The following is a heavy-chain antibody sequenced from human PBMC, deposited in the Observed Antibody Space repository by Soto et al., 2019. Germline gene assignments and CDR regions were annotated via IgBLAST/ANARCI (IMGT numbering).Heavy chain of an antibody. J-gene: IGHJ5*02. Sequence: SETLSLTCTVSGGSISSYYWSWIRQPPGKGLEWIGYIYYSGSTNYNPSLKSRVTISVDTSKNQFSLKLSSVTAADTAVYYCARVDVLMVYAIDHWGQGTLVTVSS. CDR3: ARVDVLMVYAIDH. CDR2: IYYSGST. D-gene: IGHD2-8*01. CDR1: GGSISSYY. V-gene: IGHV4-59*01.